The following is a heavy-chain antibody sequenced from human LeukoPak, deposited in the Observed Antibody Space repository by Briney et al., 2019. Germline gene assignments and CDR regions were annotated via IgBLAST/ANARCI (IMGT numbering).Heavy chain of an antibody. CDR3: ARDKRWFGELLGNAFDI. CDR1: GGSISSSNW. J-gene: IGHJ3*02. CDR2: IYHSGST. Sequence: SETLSLTCAVSGGSISSSNWWSWVRQPPGKGLEWIGEIYHSGSTNYNPSLKSRVTISVDKSKNQFSLKLSSVTAADTAEYYCARDKRWFGELLGNAFDIWGQGTMVTVSS. V-gene: IGHV4-4*02. D-gene: IGHD3-10*01.